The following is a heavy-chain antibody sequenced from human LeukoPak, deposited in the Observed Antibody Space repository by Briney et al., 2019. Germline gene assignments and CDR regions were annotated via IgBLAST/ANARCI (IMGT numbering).Heavy chain of an antibody. Sequence: SGGSLRLSCAGSGFTFSNYSFHWIRQAPGKGLQYVSVISGDGARSFYAESVKGRFTISRDISKNTLYLQMNSLRVEDTAVYYCAREDYIDVWGKGTTVIVTS. V-gene: IGHV3-64*02. CDR3: AREDYIDV. J-gene: IGHJ6*03. CDR2: ISGDGARS. CDR1: GFTFSNYS.